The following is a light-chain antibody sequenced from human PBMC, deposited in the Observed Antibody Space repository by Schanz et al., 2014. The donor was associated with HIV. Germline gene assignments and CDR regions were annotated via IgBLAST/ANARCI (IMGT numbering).Light chain of an antibody. J-gene: IGLJ3*02. CDR2: DVT. CDR1: SSDGGGDNF. V-gene: IGLV2-14*03. CDR3: SSYTVRNSWL. Sequence: QSALTQPASVSGSPGQSITISCAGTSSDGGGDNFLSWYQQHPGRAPKLLVYDVTNRPSGISNRFSGSKSANTASLTISGLQAEDEADYYCSSYTVRNSWLFGGGTKLTVL.